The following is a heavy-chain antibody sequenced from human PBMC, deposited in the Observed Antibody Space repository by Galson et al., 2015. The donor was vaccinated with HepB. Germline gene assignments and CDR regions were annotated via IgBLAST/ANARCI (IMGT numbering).Heavy chain of an antibody. Sequence: SLRLSCAASGFSFSDYWMSWIRQAPGKRPEWVANIRYDEYATYYADFVKGRFTISRDNAMNSVFLQMNSLRRDDTAVYYCVRDRTYKGGNFFDYWGQGALVTVSS. CDR1: GFSFSDYW. CDR3: VRDRTYKGGNFFDY. D-gene: IGHD3-10*01. V-gene: IGHV3-7*03. J-gene: IGHJ4*02. CDR2: IRYDEYAT.